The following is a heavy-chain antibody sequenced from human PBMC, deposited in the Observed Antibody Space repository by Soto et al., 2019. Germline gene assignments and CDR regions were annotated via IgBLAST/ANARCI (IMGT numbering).Heavy chain of an antibody. CDR3: ARDSGGGGYYYYYNMDV. V-gene: IGHV3-21*01. CDR1: EFNFSSYA. D-gene: IGHD2-15*01. Sequence: GGSLRLSCAASEFNFSSYAMTWVRQAPGKGLEWVSSISASSSYIYYADSVKGRFTISRDNAKNSLYLQMDSLRAEDTAVYYCARDSGGGGYYYYYNMDVWGRGATVTVSS. J-gene: IGHJ6*03. CDR2: ISASSSYI.